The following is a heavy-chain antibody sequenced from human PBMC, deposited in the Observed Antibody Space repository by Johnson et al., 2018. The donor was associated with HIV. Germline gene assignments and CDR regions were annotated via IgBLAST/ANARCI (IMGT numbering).Heavy chain of an antibody. Sequence: VQLVESGGGVVRPGGSLRLSCAASGFTVSSNYMSWVRQAPGKGLEWVSVIYSGGSTYYADSVKGRFTISRDNSKNTLYLQINSLRAEDTAVYYCARLSVAGDAFDIWGQGTMVTVSS. D-gene: IGHD6-19*01. CDR3: ARLSVAGDAFDI. V-gene: IGHV3-53*01. CDR2: IYSGGST. CDR1: GFTVSSNY. J-gene: IGHJ3*02.